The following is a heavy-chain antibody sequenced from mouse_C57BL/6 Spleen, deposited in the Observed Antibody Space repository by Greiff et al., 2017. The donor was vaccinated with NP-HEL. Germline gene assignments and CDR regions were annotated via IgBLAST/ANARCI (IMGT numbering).Heavy chain of an antibody. J-gene: IGHJ2*01. D-gene: IGHD1-1*01. V-gene: IGHV2-4*01. CDR2: IWSGGST. Sequence: QVQLQQSGPGLVQPSQSLSITCTVSGFSLTSYGVHWVRQPPGKGLEWLGVIWSGGSTDYNAAFISRLSISKDNSKSQVFFKMNSLQADDTAIYYCAKGGYGSRPFYFDYWGQGTTLTVSS. CDR3: AKGGYGSRPFYFDY. CDR1: GFSLTSYG.